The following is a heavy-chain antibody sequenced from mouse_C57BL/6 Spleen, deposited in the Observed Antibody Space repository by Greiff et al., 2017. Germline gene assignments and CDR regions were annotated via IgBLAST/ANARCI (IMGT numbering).Heavy chain of an antibody. V-gene: IGHV14-4*01. CDR3: TTGGD. J-gene: IGHJ2*01. Sequence: VQLKQSGAELVRPGASVKLSCTASGFNIKDDYMHWVKQRPEQGLEWIGWIDPENGDTEYASQFQGKATITADTSSNTAYLQLSSLTSEDTAVYYCTTGGDWGQGTTLTVSS. CDR1: GFNIKDDY. CDR2: IDPENGDT.